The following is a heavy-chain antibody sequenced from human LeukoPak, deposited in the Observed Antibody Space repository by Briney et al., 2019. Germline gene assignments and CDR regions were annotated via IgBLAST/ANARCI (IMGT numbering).Heavy chain of an antibody. Sequence: PSETLSLTCAVSGGSISSGGYSWSWIRQPPGKGLEWIGYIYHSGSTYYNPSLKSRVTISVDTSKNQFSLKLSSVTAADTAVYFCARLVGATAFDYWGQGALVTVSS. D-gene: IGHD1-26*01. CDR2: IYHSGST. CDR1: GGSISSGGYS. J-gene: IGHJ4*02. CDR3: ARLVGATAFDY. V-gene: IGHV4-30-2*03.